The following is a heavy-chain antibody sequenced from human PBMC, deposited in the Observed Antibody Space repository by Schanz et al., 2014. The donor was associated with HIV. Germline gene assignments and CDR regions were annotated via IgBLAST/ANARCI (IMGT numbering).Heavy chain of an antibody. CDR1: GYTFIDYF. CDR2: MKPNNGET. Sequence: QVQLVQSGAEGKKPGASVKVSCKASGYTFIDYFMHWVRQAPGQGLEWMGWMKPNNGETKFARKFQGRVTMTRDTSINTGYMEFSKVRSDDTAVYYCTRSRYELHWLDLWGQGTLVTVSS. J-gene: IGHJ5*02. V-gene: IGHV1-2*02. CDR3: TRSRYELHWLDL. D-gene: IGHD5-12*01.